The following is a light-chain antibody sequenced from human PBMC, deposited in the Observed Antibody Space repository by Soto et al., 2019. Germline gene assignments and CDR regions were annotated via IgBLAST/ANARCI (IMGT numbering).Light chain of an antibody. J-gene: IGLJ1*01. Sequence: SYELTQPPSVSVAPGKTARITCGGNNIGSKSVHWYQQKPGQAPVLVIYYDSDRPSGIPERFSGSNFGNTATLTISRVEAGDEADYYCQVWDSSSDHLYVFGTGTKVTVL. CDR3: QVWDSSSDHLYV. CDR2: YDS. V-gene: IGLV3-21*04. CDR1: NIGSKS.